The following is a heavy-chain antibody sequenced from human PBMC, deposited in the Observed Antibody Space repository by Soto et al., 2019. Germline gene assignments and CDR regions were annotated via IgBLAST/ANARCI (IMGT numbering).Heavy chain of an antibody. J-gene: IGHJ4*02. CDR3: VRDSARAGVHYYDSSGYYSGVDY. CDR2: ISSSGSYI. V-gene: IGHV3-21*01. Sequence: PGGSLRLSCAASGFTFSTYSMNWVRQAPGKGLEWVSSISSSGSYIYYADSVKGRFTISRDNAKNSLYLQMNSLRAEDTAVYYCVRDSARAGVHYYDSSGYYSGVDYWGQGTLVTVSS. D-gene: IGHD3-22*01. CDR1: GFTFSTYS.